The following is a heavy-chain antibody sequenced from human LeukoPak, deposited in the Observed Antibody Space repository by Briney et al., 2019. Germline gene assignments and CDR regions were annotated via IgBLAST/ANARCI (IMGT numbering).Heavy chain of an antibody. CDR3: SKDGDGINAVDVFDI. D-gene: IGHD3-10*01. V-gene: IGHV3-23*01. CDR1: RLTFINYP. Sequence: PGGSLRLSCAASRLTFINYPMSWVRQAPGKGLEWVSSIRYSAYRTYLADFVKGRFTIFRDHSKKLPVLAIKRPRAEGTGVYFCSKDGDGINAVDVFDIWGQKTMVTVSS. CDR2: IRYSAYRT. J-gene: IGHJ3*02.